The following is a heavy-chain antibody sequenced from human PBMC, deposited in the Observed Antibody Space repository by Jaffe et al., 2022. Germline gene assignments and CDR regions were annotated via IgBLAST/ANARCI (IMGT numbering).Heavy chain of an antibody. CDR3: ARGQFYGGYYYFDY. V-gene: IGHV1-3*01. J-gene: IGHJ4*02. Sequence: QVQLVQSGAEVKKPGASVKVSCKASGYTFTSYAMHWVRQAPGQRLEWMGWINAGNGNTKYSQKFQGRVTITRDTSASTAYMELSSLRSEDTAVYYCARGQFYGGYYYFDYWGQGTLVTVSS. D-gene: IGHD4-17*01. CDR2: INAGNGNT. CDR1: GYTFTSYA.